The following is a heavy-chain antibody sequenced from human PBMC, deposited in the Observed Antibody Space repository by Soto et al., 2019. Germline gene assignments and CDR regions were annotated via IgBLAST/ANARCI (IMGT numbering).Heavy chain of an antibody. Sequence: PGGSLRLSSAASGFAFNSYSVNWVRQAPGKGLEWVSYISSGSSIIYYADSVKGRFTISRDDAKNTLFLQMNSLRAEDTAIYYCAKKVNSGSGSQFFAYWGQGTLVALSS. J-gene: IGHJ4*02. CDR1: GFAFNSYS. CDR3: AKKVNSGSGSQFFAY. D-gene: IGHD3-10*01. CDR2: ISSGSSII. V-gene: IGHV3-48*01.